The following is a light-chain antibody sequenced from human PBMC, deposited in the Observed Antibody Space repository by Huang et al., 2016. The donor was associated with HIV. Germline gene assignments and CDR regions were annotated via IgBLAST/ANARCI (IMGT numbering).Light chain of an antibody. J-gene: IGKJ2*01. CDR3: QQLHSYPYT. CDR2: AAS. Sequence: IQLTQSPSSLSASVGDRVTITCRASQGISSYLAWYQQKPGKAPKLLIYAASTLQSGVPSNCSGSGSGTDFTLTISSLQPEDFAIYYCQQLHSYPYTFGQGTKLEIK. CDR1: QGISSY. V-gene: IGKV1-9*01.